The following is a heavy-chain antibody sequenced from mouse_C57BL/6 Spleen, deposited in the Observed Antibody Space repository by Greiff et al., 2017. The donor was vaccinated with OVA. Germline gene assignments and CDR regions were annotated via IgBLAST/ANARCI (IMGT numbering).Heavy chain of an antibody. V-gene: IGHV1-52*01. CDR2: IDPSDSET. Sequence: QVQLQQPGAELVRPGSSVKLSCKASGYTFTSYWMHWVQQRPIQGLEWIGNIDPSDSETHYNQKFKDKATLTVDKSSSTAYMQLSSLTSEYSAVYYCARRGYDYDGLSISMDYWGQGTSVTVSS. CDR1: GYTFTSYW. J-gene: IGHJ4*01. D-gene: IGHD2-4*01. CDR3: ARRGYDYDGLSISMDY.